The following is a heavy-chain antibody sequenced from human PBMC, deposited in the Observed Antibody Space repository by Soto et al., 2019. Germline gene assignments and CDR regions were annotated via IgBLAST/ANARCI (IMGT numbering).Heavy chain of an antibody. CDR3: ARIIPSYRGYEINSIDP. CDR1: GFSLSNARMG. Sequence: GAGPTLVNPTETLTLTCTVSGFSLSNARMGVSWIRQPPGKALEWLAHIFSNDEKSYSTSLKSRLTISKDTSKSQVVLTMTNMDPVDTATYYCARIIPSYRGYEINSIDPWGQGTLVTVSS. CDR2: IFSNDEK. J-gene: IGHJ5*02. D-gene: IGHD5-12*01. V-gene: IGHV2-26*01.